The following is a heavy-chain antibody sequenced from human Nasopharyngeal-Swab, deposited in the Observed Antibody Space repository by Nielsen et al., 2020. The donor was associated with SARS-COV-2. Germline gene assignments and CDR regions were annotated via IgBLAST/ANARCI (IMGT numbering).Heavy chain of an antibody. V-gene: IGHV3-74*01. CDR2: INSDGSST. CDR1: GFTLSSYW. CDR3: ARDTGGYYP. J-gene: IGHJ5*02. D-gene: IGHD5-18*01. Sequence: GESLKISCAASGFTLSSYWMHWVRQAPGKGLVWVSRINSDGSSTSYADSVKGRFTISRDNAKNTLYLQMNSLRAEDTAVYYCARDTGGYYPWGQGTLVTVSS.